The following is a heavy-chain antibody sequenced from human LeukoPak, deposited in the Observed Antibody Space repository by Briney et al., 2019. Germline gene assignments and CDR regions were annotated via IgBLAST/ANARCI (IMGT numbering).Heavy chain of an antibody. Sequence: ASVKVSCKVSGYTLTELSMHWVRQAPGKGLEWMGGFDPEDGETIYAQKFQGRVTMTRNTSISTAYMELSSLRSEDTAVYYCARGPPIRDYDSSGYLAFDYWGQGTLVTVSS. V-gene: IGHV1-24*01. CDR2: FDPEDGET. CDR1: GYTLTELS. CDR3: ARGPPIRDYDSSGYLAFDY. J-gene: IGHJ4*02. D-gene: IGHD3-22*01.